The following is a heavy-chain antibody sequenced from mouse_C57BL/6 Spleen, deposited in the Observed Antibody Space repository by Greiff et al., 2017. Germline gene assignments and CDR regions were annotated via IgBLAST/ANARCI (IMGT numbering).Heavy chain of an antibody. D-gene: IGHD2-5*01. CDR2: IDPSDSYT. J-gene: IGHJ1*03. CDR1: GYTFTSYW. CDR3: AKDYSNGYFDV. Sequence: QVQLQQPGAELVMPGASVKLSCKASGYTFTSYWMHWVKQRPGQGLEWIGEIDPSDSYTNYNQKFKGKSTLTVDKSSSTAYMQLSSLTSEDSAVYDCAKDYSNGYFDVWGTGTTVTVSS. V-gene: IGHV1-69*01.